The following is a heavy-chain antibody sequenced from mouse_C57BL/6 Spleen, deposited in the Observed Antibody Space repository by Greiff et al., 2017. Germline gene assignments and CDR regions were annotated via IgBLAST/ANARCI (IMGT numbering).Heavy chain of an antibody. CDR1: GYTFTSYW. D-gene: IGHD2-4*01. CDR3: ARRGYDYDMRYFDY. CDR2: IDPSDSYT. J-gene: IGHJ2*01. V-gene: IGHV1-50*01. Sequence: QVQLQQPGAELVKPGASVKLSCKASGYTFTSYWMQWVKQRPGQGLEWIGEIDPSDSYTNYNQKFKGKATLTVDTSSSTAYMQLSSLTSEDSAVYYGARRGYDYDMRYFDYWGQGTTLTVSS.